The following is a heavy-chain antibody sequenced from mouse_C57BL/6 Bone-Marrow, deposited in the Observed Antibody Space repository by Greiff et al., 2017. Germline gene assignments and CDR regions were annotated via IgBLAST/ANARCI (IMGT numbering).Heavy chain of an antibody. V-gene: IGHV1-69*01. J-gene: IGHJ2*01. CDR3: VGGVRPYYFDY. CDR1: GYTFTSYW. CDR2: IDPSDSYT. D-gene: IGHD1-2*01. Sequence: QVQLQQPGAELVMPGASVKLSCKASGYTFTSYWMHWVKQRPGQGLEWIGEIDPSDSYTNYNQKFKGKSTLTVDKSSSTAYMQLSSLTSEDSAVYYCVGGVRPYYFDYWGQGTTLTVSS.